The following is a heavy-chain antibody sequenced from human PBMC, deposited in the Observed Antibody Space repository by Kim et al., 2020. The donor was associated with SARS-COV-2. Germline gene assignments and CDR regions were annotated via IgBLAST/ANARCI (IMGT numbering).Heavy chain of an antibody. CDR3: AGSGYQNYYYYGMDV. CDR1: GYTFTSYA. V-gene: IGHV1-3*01. CDR2: INAGNGNT. D-gene: IGHD5-12*01. Sequence: ASVKVSCKASGYTFTSYAMHWVRQAPGQRLEWMGWINAGNGNTKYSQKFQGRVTITRDTSASTAYMELSSLRSEDTAVYYCAGSGYQNYYYYGMDVWGQGTTVTVSS. J-gene: IGHJ6*02.